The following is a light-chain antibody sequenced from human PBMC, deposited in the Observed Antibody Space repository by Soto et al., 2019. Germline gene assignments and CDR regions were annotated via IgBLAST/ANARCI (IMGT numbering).Light chain of an antibody. J-gene: IGLJ3*02. CDR1: SSDFGDSRY. V-gene: IGLV2-14*01. Sequence: QSALTQPASVSGSPGQSITMSCTGTSSDFGDSRYVSWSQHQPGKGPNLLIYGVSNRPSGVSNRFSGSKSGNTASLTISGLHLEDEGDYVCNSLSSSRIWVFGGGTKVTVL. CDR2: GVS. CDR3: NSLSSSRIWV.